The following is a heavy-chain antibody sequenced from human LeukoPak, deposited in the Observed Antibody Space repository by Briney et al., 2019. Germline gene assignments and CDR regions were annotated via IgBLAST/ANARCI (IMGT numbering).Heavy chain of an antibody. CDR2: ISSSSTYI. J-gene: IGHJ4*02. Sequence: GGSLRLSCAASGFTFSSYSMNWVRQAPGKGLEWVSSISSSSTYIYYADSVKGRFTISRDNAKNSLYLQMNSLRAEDTAVYYCARGQKIVLMVYALDYFDYWGQGTLVTVSS. V-gene: IGHV3-21*01. D-gene: IGHD2-8*01. CDR3: ARGQKIVLMVYALDYFDY. CDR1: GFTFSSYS.